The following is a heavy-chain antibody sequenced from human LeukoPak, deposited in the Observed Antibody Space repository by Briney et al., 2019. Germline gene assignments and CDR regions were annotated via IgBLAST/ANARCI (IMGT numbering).Heavy chain of an antibody. Sequence: GGSLRLSCAASGFTFSSYGMSWVRQAPGKGLEWVSSINGNGGSAYYADSVKGRFTISRDNSKSTLYLQMNSLRAEDTAVYYCAKGPIPGFDYWGQGVLVTVSS. V-gene: IGHV3-23*01. CDR1: GFTFSSYG. CDR2: INGNGGSA. CDR3: AKGPIPGFDY. J-gene: IGHJ4*02.